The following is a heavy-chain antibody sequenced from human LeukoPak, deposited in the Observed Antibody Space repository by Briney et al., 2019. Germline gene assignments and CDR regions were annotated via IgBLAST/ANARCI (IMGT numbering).Heavy chain of an antibody. J-gene: IGHJ4*02. CDR1: GYTFTSYD. CDR3: ARGHRYDSSVGY. CDR2: MNPNSGNT. D-gene: IGHD3-22*01. Sequence: ASVKVSCKASGYTFTSYDINWVRQATGQGLEWMGWMNPNSGNTGYAQEFQGRVTMTRNTSISTAYMELSSLRSEDTAVYYCARGHRYDSSVGYWGQGTLVTVSS. V-gene: IGHV1-8*01.